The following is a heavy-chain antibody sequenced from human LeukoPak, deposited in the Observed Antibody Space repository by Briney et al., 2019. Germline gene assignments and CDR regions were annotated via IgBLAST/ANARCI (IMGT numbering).Heavy chain of an antibody. V-gene: IGHV3-7*03. CDR1: GFTFSSYW. CDR2: INRDGSER. Sequence: GGSLRLSCAASGFTFSSYWMTWVRQAPGKGLEWVANINRDGSERYYVDSVKGRFTISRDDAKSSLYLQMNSLRAEDTAVYYCARDFDRSGDYHHFDFWGQGTLVTVSS. J-gene: IGHJ4*02. D-gene: IGHD3-9*01. CDR3: ARDFDRSGDYHHFDF.